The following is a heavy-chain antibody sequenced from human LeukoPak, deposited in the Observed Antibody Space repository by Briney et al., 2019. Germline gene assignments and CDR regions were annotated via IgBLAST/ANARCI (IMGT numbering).Heavy chain of an antibody. J-gene: IGHJ3*02. D-gene: IGHD1-26*01. Sequence: PSETLSLTCTVSGGSISSSSYYWGWIRQPPGKGLEWIGSIYYSGSTYYNPSLKSRVTISVDTSKNQSSLKLSSVTAADTAVYYCAGDPTSSWETAFDIWGQGTMVTVSS. CDR3: AGDPTSSWETAFDI. CDR2: IYYSGST. CDR1: GGSISSSSYY. V-gene: IGHV4-39*07.